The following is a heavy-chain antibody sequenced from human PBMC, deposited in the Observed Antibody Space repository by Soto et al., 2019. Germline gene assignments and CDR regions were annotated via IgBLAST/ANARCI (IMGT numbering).Heavy chain of an antibody. J-gene: IGHJ4*02. D-gene: IGHD6-19*01. CDR3: AKVTHRGPIAVAGPLGS. CDR2: FNPSGLST. CDR1: GSITNHH. V-gene: IGHV1-46*01. Sequence: QVHLVQSGAEVKKPGASVNVSCQASGSITNHHMHWVRQAPGQGLEWMGIFNPSGLSTTYAQKFQGRVTIKGDTSKSTVYMELSSLTSEDTAVYFCAKVTHRGPIAVAGPLGSWGQGTLVIVSS.